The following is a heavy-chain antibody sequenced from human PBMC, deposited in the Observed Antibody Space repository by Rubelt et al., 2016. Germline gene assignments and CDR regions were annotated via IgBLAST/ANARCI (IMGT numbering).Heavy chain of an antibody. CDR1: YA. J-gene: IGHJ4*02. CDR3: AKALGRQWLGSPVDY. D-gene: IGHD6-19*01. Sequence: YAMSWVRQAPGKGLECVSGISGGGGTTYYADSVKGRFTISRDNAKNSLYLQMNSLRAEDTAVYYCAKALGRQWLGSPVDYWGQGTLVTVSS. V-gene: IGHV3-23*01. CDR2: ISGGGGTT.